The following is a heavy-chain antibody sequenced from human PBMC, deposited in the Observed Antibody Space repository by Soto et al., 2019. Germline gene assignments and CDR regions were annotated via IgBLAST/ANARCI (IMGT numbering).Heavy chain of an antibody. J-gene: IGHJ4*02. Sequence: PGGSLRLSCAASGFTVSSNYMSWVRQAPGKGLEWVSVIYSGGSTYYADSVKGRFTISRDNSKNTLYLQMNSLRAEDTAVYYCASLYYYDSSGFFDYWGQGTLVTVSS. CDR1: GFTVSSNY. D-gene: IGHD3-22*01. CDR2: IYSGGST. CDR3: ASLYYYDSSGFFDY. V-gene: IGHV3-53*01.